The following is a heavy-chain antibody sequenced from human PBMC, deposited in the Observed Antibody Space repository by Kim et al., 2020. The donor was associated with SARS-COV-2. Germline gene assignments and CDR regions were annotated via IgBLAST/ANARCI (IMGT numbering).Heavy chain of an antibody. CDR3: NGMDV. J-gene: IGHJ6*02. CDR2: SGVGGGT. V-gene: IGHV3-23*01. Sequence: SGVGGGTYYADSVQGRFTISRDNPKNTLYLQMNSLRAEDTAVYYCNGMDVWGQGTMVTVSS.